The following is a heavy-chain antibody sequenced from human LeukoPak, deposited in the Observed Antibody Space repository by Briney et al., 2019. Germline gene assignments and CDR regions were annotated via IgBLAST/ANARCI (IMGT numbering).Heavy chain of an antibody. CDR1: GFTFSGYG. CDR2: ISYEGSSK. D-gene: IGHD3-16*02. CDR3: AKDSSYDYVWGSYRPSREDYFDD. Sequence: GTSLRLSCAASGFTFSGYGMHWVRQAPGMGLEWVAVISYEGSSKHYADSVKGRFTISRENSKNTLYLRMNSLRAEDTAVYYCAKDSSYDYVWGSYRPSREDYFDDWGQGTLVAVSS. V-gene: IGHV3-30*18. J-gene: IGHJ4*02.